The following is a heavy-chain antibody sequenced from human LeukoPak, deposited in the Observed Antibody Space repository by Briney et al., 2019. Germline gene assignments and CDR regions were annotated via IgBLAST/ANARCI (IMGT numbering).Heavy chain of an antibody. J-gene: IGHJ4*02. Sequence: GGSLGLPCAASGFTFSSHGLYWGRQAPGKGLEWVAYVLSDGSRKYYADTAKGRFTISRDDSKNTLFLQRNSLRPEDTALYYCAKDFNWGWDYWGQRTLFTVSS. CDR3: AKDFNWGWDY. D-gene: IGHD7-27*01. V-gene: IGHV3-30*02. CDR1: GFTFSSHG. CDR2: VLSDGSRK.